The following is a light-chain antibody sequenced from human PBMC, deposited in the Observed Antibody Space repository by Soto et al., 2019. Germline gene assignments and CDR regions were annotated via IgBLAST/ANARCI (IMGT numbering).Light chain of an antibody. CDR1: TSDIGAYNY. CDR3: SSYTNRSTPYV. CDR2: DVS. V-gene: IGLV2-14*03. Sequence: QSALTKSASVSGSPGQSITISCTGTTSDIGAYNYVSWYQQHPGKAPKLVISDVSYRPSGVSNRFSGSKSGNAASLTISGLQAEDEADYYCSSYTNRSTPYVFGTGTKLTVL. J-gene: IGLJ1*01.